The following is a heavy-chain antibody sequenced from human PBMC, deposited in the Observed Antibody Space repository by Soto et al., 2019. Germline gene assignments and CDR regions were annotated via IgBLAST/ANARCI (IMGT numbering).Heavy chain of an antibody. CDR1: GFTFSSYI. CDR2: ISSSSSTI. V-gene: IGHV3-48*01. D-gene: IGHD4-17*01. J-gene: IGHJ4*02. Sequence: GGSLRLSCAASGFTFSSYIMNWVRQAPGKGLEWVSYISSSSSTIYYADSVKGRFTISRDNAKNSLYLQINSLRAEDTAFYYCARAPGFYGDFFDYWGQGTLVTVSS. CDR3: ARAPGFYGDFFDY.